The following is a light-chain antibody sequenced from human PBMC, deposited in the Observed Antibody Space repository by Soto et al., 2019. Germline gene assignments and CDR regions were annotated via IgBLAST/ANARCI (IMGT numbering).Light chain of an antibody. CDR2: SNN. J-gene: IGLJ1*01. CDR1: SSNIGSNT. V-gene: IGLV1-44*01. Sequence: QLVLIQPPSASGTPGQRVTISCSGSSSNIGSNTVNWYQQLPGTAPKLLIYSNNQRPSGVPDRFSGFKSGTSASLAISGLQSEDEADYYCAAWDDSLNSYVFGTGTKLTVL. CDR3: AAWDDSLNSYV.